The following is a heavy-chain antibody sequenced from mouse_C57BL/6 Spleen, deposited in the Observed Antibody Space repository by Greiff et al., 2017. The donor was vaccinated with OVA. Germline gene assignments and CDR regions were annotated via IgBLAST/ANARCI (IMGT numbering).Heavy chain of an antibody. CDR2: IDPENGDT. J-gene: IGHJ2*01. Sequence: EVKLMESGAELVRPGASVKLSCTASGFNIKDDYMHWVKQRPEQGLEWIGWIDPENGDTEYASKFQGKATITADTSSNTAYLQLSSLTAEDTAVYYCRGPNADYWGQGTTLTVSS. CDR1: GFNIKDDY. D-gene: IGHD3-3*01. CDR3: RGPNADY. V-gene: IGHV14-4*01.